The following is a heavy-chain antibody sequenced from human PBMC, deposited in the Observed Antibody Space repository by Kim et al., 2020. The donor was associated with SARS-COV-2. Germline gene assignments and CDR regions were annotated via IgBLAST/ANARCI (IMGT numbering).Heavy chain of an antibody. CDR3: ALGSGGSSWLIEYFQH. D-gene: IGHD6-13*01. CDR1: GFTFSSYG. V-gene: IGHV3-33*01. J-gene: IGHJ1*01. Sequence: GGSLRLSCAASGFTFSSYGMHWVRQAPGKGLEWVAVIWYDGSNKYYADSVKGRFTISRDNSKNTLYLQMNSLRAEDTAVYYCALGSGGSSWLIEYFQHWGQGTLVTVSS. CDR2: IWYDGSNK.